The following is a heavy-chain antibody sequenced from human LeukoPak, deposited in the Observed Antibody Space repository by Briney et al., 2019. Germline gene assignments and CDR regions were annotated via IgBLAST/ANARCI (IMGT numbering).Heavy chain of an antibody. J-gene: IGHJ4*02. D-gene: IGHD2-21*02. V-gene: IGHV3-30*18. CDR2: ISYDGSNK. CDR1: GFTFSSYG. Sequence: GGSLRLSCAASGFTFSSYGMHWVRQAPGKGLEWVAVISYDGSNKYYADSVKGRFTISRDNAKNTLYLQMNSLRAEDTAVYYCAKPDCGGDCHGYYFDSWGQGTLVTVSS. CDR3: AKPDCGGDCHGYYFDS.